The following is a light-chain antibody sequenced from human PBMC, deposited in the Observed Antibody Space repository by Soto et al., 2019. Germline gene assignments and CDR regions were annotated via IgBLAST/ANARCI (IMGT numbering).Light chain of an antibody. CDR2: SNN. V-gene: IGLV1-44*01. CDR1: SSNIGINS. CDR3: AAWDDSLHGAV. J-gene: IGLJ7*01. Sequence: QSVLTQPPSASGTPGQRVTISCSGSSSNIGINSVNWYQQLPGTAPKLLIYSNNQRPSGVPDRFSDSKSGTSASLAISGLQSEDEAVYYCAAWDDSLHGAVFGGGTQLTVL.